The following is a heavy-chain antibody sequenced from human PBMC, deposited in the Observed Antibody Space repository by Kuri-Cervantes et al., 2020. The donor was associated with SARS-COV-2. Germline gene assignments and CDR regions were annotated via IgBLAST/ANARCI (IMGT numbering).Heavy chain of an antibody. V-gene: IGHV1-69*13. Sequence: SVKVSCKASGGTFSSYAISWVRQAPGQGLEWMGGIIPIFGTTNYAQKFQGRVTITADESTSTAYMELSSLRSEDTAVYYCATPERGYSYGGYFDYWGQGTLVTVSS. D-gene: IGHD5-18*01. J-gene: IGHJ4*02. CDR2: IIPIFGTT. CDR3: ATPERGYSYGGYFDY. CDR1: GGTFSSYA.